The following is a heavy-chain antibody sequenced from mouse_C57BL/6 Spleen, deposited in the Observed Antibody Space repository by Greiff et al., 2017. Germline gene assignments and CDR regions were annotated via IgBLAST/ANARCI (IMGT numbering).Heavy chain of an antibody. J-gene: IGHJ3*01. D-gene: IGHD3-2*02. V-gene: IGHV5-9*01. Sequence: EVQVVESGGGLVKPGGSLKLSCAASGFTFSSYTMSWVRQTPEKRLEWVATISGGGGNTYYPDSVKGRFTISRDNAKNTLYLQMSSLRSEDTALYYCARRAQATAWFAYWGQGTLVTVSA. CDR3: ARRAQATAWFAY. CDR2: ISGGGGNT. CDR1: GFTFSSYT.